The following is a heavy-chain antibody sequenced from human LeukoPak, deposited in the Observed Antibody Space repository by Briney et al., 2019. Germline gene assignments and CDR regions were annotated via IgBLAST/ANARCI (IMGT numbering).Heavy chain of an antibody. CDR2: VNHSGST. D-gene: IGHD3-22*01. CDR1: GGSISSSSYY. Sequence: PSETLSLTCTVSGGSISSSSYYWGWIRQPPGKGLEWIGEVNHSGSTNYNPSLKSRVTISVDTSKNQFSLKLSSVTAADTAVYYCARGYSRNYYDSSGYFNPPATNWFDPRGQGTLVTVSS. CDR3: ARGYSRNYYDSSGYFNPPATNWFDP. V-gene: IGHV4-39*07. J-gene: IGHJ5*02.